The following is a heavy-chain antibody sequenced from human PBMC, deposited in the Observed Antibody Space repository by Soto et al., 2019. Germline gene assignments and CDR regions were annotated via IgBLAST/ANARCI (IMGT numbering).Heavy chain of an antibody. CDR2: IYYTGST. V-gene: IGHV4-61*01. J-gene: IGHJ5*02. D-gene: IGHD2-15*01. CDR3: ASALYCSGGSCSFDP. CDR1: GCSVSSGNYY. Sequence: SETLSLTCTVSGCSVSSGNYYWSWIRQPPGKGLEWIGFIYYTGSTSYNPSLKSRVTISMDTSKNQFSLKLTSVTAADTAVYYCASALYCSGGSCSFDPWGQGTLVTVS.